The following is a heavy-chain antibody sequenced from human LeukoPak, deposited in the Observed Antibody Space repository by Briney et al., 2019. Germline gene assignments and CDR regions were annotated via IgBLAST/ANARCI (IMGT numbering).Heavy chain of an antibody. J-gene: IGHJ4*02. CDR1: GGSISGYY. Sequence: SETLSLTCTVSGGSISGYYWSWIRQPPGKGLEWIGYIYYSGSTNYNPSLKSRVTISVDTSKNQFSLKLSSVTAADTAVYYCARGGSRYYDFWSGNDYWGQGTLVTVSS. CDR3: ARGGSRYYDFWSGNDY. CDR2: IYYSGST. V-gene: IGHV4-59*08. D-gene: IGHD3-3*01.